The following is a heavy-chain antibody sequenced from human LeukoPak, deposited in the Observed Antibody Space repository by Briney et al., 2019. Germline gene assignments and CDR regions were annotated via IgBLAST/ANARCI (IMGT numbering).Heavy chain of an antibody. D-gene: IGHD6-13*01. CDR2: FYSSVST. CDR3: VREKLYTSSWGFQH. CDR1: GGFISSYY. Sequence: SETLSLTCTVSGGFISSYYWSWIRQPAGKGLEWIGRFYSSVSTKYNPSLESRVTMSVDTSRNLFYLNLTSVTAADTAIYFCVREKLYTSSWGFQHWGQGALVTVSS. J-gene: IGHJ1*01. V-gene: IGHV4-4*07.